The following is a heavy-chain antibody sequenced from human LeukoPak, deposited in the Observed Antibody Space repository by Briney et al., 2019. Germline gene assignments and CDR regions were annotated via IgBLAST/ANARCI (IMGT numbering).Heavy chain of an antibody. Sequence: GGSLRLSCAASGFTFSSYSTNWVRQAPGKGLEWVSYISSSSSTIYYADSVKGRFAISRDNAKNSLYLQMNSLRAEDTAVYYCARGSSGYYSPGWDIWGRGTMVTVSS. CDR1: GFTFSSYS. J-gene: IGHJ3*02. CDR3: ARGSSGYYSPGWDI. D-gene: IGHD3-22*01. CDR2: ISSSSSTI. V-gene: IGHV3-48*01.